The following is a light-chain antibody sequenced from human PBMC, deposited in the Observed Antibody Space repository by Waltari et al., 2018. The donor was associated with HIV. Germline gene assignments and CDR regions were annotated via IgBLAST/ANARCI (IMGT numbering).Light chain of an antibody. CDR2: DAS. CDR3: QQRSNWPPYT. J-gene: IGKJ2*01. CDR1: QSVSRY. V-gene: IGKV3-11*01. Sequence: EIVFTQSPATLSLSPGERATLPCRARQSVSRYLAWYQQKPGQAPRLLIYDASNRATGIPARFSGSGSGTDFTLTISSLEPEDFAVYYCQQRSNWPPYTFGQGTKLEIK.